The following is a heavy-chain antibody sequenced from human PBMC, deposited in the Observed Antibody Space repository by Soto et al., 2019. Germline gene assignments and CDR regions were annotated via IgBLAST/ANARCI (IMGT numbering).Heavy chain of an antibody. CDR3: ARGVTMVRGVIMVYYYYGMDV. CDR1: GDSVTGYH. Sequence: ASVKVSCKASGDSVTGYHIXWVRQVPGEGLEWLGGINPKSGGTSTAQKFQGSFTMTRDTSLSTAYMEMSRLRSDDTAVYYCARGVTMVRGVIMVYYYYGMDVWGQGTTVTVSS. CDR2: INPKSGGT. D-gene: IGHD3-10*01. J-gene: IGHJ6*02. V-gene: IGHV1-2*02.